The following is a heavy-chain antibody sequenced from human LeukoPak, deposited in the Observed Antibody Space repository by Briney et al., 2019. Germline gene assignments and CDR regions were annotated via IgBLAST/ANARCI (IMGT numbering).Heavy chain of an antibody. Sequence: GGSLRLSCTASGFTFGDYAMSWVRQAPGKGLEWVGFIRSKAYGGTTEYAASVKGRFTISRDNAKNTLHLQMNSLRAEDTAVYYCARGKTPAVTTPFDYWGQGTLVTVSS. CDR1: GFTFGDYA. J-gene: IGHJ4*02. V-gene: IGHV3-49*04. CDR2: IRSKAYGGTT. D-gene: IGHD4-17*01. CDR3: ARGKTPAVTTPFDY.